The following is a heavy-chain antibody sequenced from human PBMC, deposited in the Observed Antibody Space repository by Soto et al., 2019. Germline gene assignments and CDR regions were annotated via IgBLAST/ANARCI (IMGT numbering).Heavy chain of an antibody. CDR1: GFTFSDHY. D-gene: IGHD3-22*01. Sequence: GSLRLSCAASGFTFSDHYMDWVRQAPGKGLEWVGRTRNKANSYTTEYAASVKGRFTISRDDSKNSLYLQMNSLKTEDTAVYYCVRGRSYYYDSSGYYYEDAFDIWGQGTMVTVSS. CDR3: VRGRSYYYDSSGYYYEDAFDI. CDR2: TRNKANSYTT. V-gene: IGHV3-72*01. J-gene: IGHJ3*02.